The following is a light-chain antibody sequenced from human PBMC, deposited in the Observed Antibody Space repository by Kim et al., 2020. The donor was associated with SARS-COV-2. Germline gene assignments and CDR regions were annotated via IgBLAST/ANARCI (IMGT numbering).Light chain of an antibody. CDR3: SSYTSSSTLV. Sequence: QSITISCTGTSIDVGGYNYVSWYQPHPGKAPKLMIYDVSKRPSGVSNRFSGSKSGNTASLTISGLQAEDEADYYCSSYTSSSTLVFGTGTKVTVL. CDR1: SIDVGGYNY. V-gene: IGLV2-14*04. J-gene: IGLJ1*01. CDR2: DVS.